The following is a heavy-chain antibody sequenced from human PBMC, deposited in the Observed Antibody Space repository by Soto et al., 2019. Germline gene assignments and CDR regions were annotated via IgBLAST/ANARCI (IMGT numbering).Heavy chain of an antibody. J-gene: IGHJ5*02. CDR2: ISGSGDAT. V-gene: IGHV3-23*01. CDR3: GRVECYDFPNWFDP. Sequence: GGSLRLSCAASGSTFISYAMSWVRQAPGKGLEWVSVISGSGDATYYAESVKGRFTISRDNSKNTLYLQFNSLRVEDTAVYYCGRVECYDFPNWFDPWRQGSLVTVCS. D-gene: IGHD3-3*01. CDR1: GSTFISYA.